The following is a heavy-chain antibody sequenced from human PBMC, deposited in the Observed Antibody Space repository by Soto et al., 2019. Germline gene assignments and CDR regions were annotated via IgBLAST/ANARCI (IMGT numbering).Heavy chain of an antibody. J-gene: IGHJ6*02. Sequence: GGSLRLSCAVFGFPFDDYGMSWVRQAPGKGLEWVSGINRDGGTTDYAAPVKGRFTISRDDSKNTLYLEMNSLTTEDTALYYCTTDPATTVTNPYFAIDVWGQGTMVTVSS. CDR3: TTDPATTVTNPYFAIDV. V-gene: IGHV3-15*01. D-gene: IGHD4-17*01. CDR1: GFPFDDYG. CDR2: INRDGGTT.